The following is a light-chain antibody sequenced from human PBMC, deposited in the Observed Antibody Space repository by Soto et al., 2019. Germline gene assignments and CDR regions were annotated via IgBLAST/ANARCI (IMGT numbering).Light chain of an antibody. Sequence: DIQMTQSPSSLSASVGDRVTITCRASQSISSYLNWYQQKPGKAPKPLIYAASSLQSGVPSRFSGSGSGTDFTLTISSLQPEDFATYSCQHSTTWTFGQGTKVDIK. V-gene: IGKV1-39*01. CDR2: AAS. CDR3: QHSTTWT. J-gene: IGKJ1*01. CDR1: QSISSY.